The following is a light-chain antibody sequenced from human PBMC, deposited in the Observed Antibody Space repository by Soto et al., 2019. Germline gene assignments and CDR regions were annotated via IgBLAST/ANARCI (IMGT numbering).Light chain of an antibody. V-gene: IGKV3-20*01. CDR3: QQYGSSPRT. CDR2: GAS. CDR1: QSVSTK. Sequence: EIVLTQSPATLSVSPVETATLSCRASQSVSTKLAWYQQKPGQAPRLLINGASTRATGVPDRFSGSGSGTDFTLTISRLEPEDFAVYYCQQYGSSPRTFGQGTKVDIK. J-gene: IGKJ1*01.